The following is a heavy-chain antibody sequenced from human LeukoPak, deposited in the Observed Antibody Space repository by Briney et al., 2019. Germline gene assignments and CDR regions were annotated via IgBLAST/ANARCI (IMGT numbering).Heavy chain of an antibody. J-gene: IGHJ6*03. CDR3: ARVNYYGSGSYYPSPPGYYYYCMDV. Sequence: GESLKISCKGSGYSFTSYWIGWVRQMPGKGLEWMGIIYPGDSDTRYSPSFQGQVTISADKSISTAYLQWSSLKALDTAMYYCARVNYYGSGSYYPSPPGYYYYCMDVWGKGTTVTISS. V-gene: IGHV5-51*01. CDR2: IYPGDSDT. D-gene: IGHD3-10*01. CDR1: GYSFTSYW.